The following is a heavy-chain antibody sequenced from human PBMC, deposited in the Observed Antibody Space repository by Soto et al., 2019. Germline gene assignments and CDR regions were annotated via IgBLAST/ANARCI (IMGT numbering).Heavy chain of an antibody. J-gene: IGHJ6*02. V-gene: IGHV4-59*01. Sequence: SETLSLTCTVSGGPISSYYWSWIRQPPGKGLEWIGYIYYSGSTNYNPSLKSRVTISVDTSKNQFSLKLRSVTAADTAVYYCASSQAPAATLYYGMDVGGQGTTVTVYS. CDR3: ASSQAPAATLYYGMDV. CDR1: GGPISSYY. D-gene: IGHD2-15*01. CDR2: IYYSGST.